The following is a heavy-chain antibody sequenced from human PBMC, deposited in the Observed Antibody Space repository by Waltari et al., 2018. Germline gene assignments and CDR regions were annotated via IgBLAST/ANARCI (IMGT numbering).Heavy chain of an antibody. Sequence: EVQLLESGGGLVQPGGSLRLSCAASGFTFSSYAMNWVRQGPGKGLEWVSAISGRGGSTYYADSVKVRFTISRDNAKNTLYLQMNTLRAEDTAVYYCAKAGNDYGANWHNWGQGTLVTVSS. J-gene: IGHJ4*02. CDR2: ISGRGGST. CDR1: GFTFSSYA. D-gene: IGHD4-17*01. CDR3: AKAGNDYGANWHN. V-gene: IGHV3-23*01.